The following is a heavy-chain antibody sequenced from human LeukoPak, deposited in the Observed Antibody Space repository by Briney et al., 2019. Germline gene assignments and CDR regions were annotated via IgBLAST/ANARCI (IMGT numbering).Heavy chain of an antibody. D-gene: IGHD4-17*01. Sequence: SETLSLTCAVYGGSFSGYYWSWIRQPPGKGLEWIGEINHSGSTNYNPSLKSRVTISVDTSKNQFSLKLSSVTAADTAVYYCARPDYGDYGGGFDPWGQGTLVTVSS. CDR2: INHSGST. V-gene: IGHV4-34*01. J-gene: IGHJ5*02. CDR3: ARPDYGDYGGGFDP. CDR1: GGSFSGYY.